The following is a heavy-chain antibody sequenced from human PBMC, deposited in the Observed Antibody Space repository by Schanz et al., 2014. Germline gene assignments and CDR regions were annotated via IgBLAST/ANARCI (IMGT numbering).Heavy chain of an antibody. CDR1: GGDIGNYY. V-gene: IGHV4-59*08. Sequence: QVQLQESGPGLVKPSETLSLTCSVSGGDIGNYYWSWIRQPPGKGLEWIGYIHQSGGTNYNPSLKSRAPILVDTPKNQFPLRLTSRTAADTAVYYCAKFLYDDPSWGQGTLVTVSS. D-gene: IGHD3-3*01. CDR2: IHQSGGT. J-gene: IGHJ5*02. CDR3: AKFLYDDPS.